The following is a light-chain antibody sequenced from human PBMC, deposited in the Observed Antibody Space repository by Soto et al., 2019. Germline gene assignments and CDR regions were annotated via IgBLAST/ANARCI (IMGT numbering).Light chain of an antibody. CDR3: CSYTSSSTPWV. V-gene: IGLV2-14*03. J-gene: IGLJ1*01. Sequence: QSVLTQPASVSGSPGQSITISCTGTSSDVGGYNYFSCYQQHPGKAPKLMIYDVSDRPSGVSNRFSASKSGNTASLTISGLQAEDEADYYCCSYTSSSTPWVFGTGTKVTVL. CDR1: SSDVGGYNY. CDR2: DVS.